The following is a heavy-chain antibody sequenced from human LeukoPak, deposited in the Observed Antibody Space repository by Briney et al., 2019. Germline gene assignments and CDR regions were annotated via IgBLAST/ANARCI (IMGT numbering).Heavy chain of an antibody. V-gene: IGHV4-39*07. CDR1: GGSISSSSYY. CDR3: ARDRSSSSWYPYFFDY. J-gene: IGHJ4*02. Sequence: SETLSLTCTVSGGSISSSSYYWGWLRQPPGKGLEWIRSIYYSGSTYYNPSLNRRATISVDTSKTQFSLKLSSVTAADTAVYYCARDRSSSSWYPYFFDYWGQGTLVTVSS. CDR2: IYYSGST. D-gene: IGHD6-13*01.